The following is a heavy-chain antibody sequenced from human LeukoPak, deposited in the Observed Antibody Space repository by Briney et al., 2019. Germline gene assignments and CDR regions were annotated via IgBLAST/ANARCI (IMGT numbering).Heavy chain of an antibody. Sequence: GGSLRLSCAASGFTFSSYAMSWVRQAPGKGLEWVSAISGSGGSTYYADPVKGRFTISRDNSKNTLCLQMNSLRAEDTAVYYCAKDQDYCSGGSCYGGRAFDIWGQGTMVTVSS. D-gene: IGHD2-15*01. CDR1: GFTFSSYA. V-gene: IGHV3-23*01. CDR2: ISGSGGST. CDR3: AKDQDYCSGGSCYGGRAFDI. J-gene: IGHJ3*02.